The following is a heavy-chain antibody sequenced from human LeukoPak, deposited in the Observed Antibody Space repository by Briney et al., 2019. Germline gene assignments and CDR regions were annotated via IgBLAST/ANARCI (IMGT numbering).Heavy chain of an antibody. D-gene: IGHD3-16*01. CDR3: ARGAREGGFDY. V-gene: IGHV1-69*13. CDR2: IIPIFGTA. CDR1: GGTFSSYA. Sequence: GASVKVSCKASGGTFSSYAISRVRQAPGQGLEWMGGIIPIFGTANYAQKFQGRVTITADESTSTAYMELSSLRSEDTAVYYCARGAREGGFDYWGQGTLVTVSS. J-gene: IGHJ4*02.